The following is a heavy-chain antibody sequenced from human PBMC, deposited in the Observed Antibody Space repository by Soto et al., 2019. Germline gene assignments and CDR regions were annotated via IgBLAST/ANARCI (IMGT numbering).Heavy chain of an antibody. D-gene: IGHD2-21*02. Sequence: PSETLSLTCTVSGAPITSGAYSWSWIRQPPGKGLEWIGFIYQSGSTHYNPSLKSRVTISVDRSKNHFSLQLTSLTAADTAVYYCARDMSGCSSSDCYLSGWFDPGAREPWSPSPQ. J-gene: IGHJ5*02. CDR2: IYQSGST. CDR1: GAPITSGAYS. CDR3: ARDMSGCSSSDCYLSGWFDP. V-gene: IGHV4-30-2*01.